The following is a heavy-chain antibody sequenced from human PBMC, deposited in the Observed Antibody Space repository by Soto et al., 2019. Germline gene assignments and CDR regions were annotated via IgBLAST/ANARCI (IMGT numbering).Heavy chain of an antibody. CDR2: ISYDGSNE. CDR3: AKDRDEYFDY. Sequence: QVQLVESGGGVVQPGRSLRLSCAASGFTFSSYGMHWVRQAPGKGLEWVAVISYDGSNEYYADSVKGRFTISRDNSKNTLYLQMNSLRAEDTAVYYCAKDRDEYFDYWGQGTLVTVSS. J-gene: IGHJ4*02. CDR1: GFTFSSYG. V-gene: IGHV3-30*18.